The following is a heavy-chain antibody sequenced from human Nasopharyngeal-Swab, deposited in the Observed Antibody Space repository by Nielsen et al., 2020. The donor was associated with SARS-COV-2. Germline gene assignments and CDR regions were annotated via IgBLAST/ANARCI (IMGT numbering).Heavy chain of an antibody. J-gene: IGHJ4*02. CDR2: INPSGGST. CDR1: GYTFTSYY. CDR3: ARGGQYYDFWSGYYTEVPLDY. Sequence: ASVKVSCKASGYTFTSYYMHWVRQAPGQGLEWMGLINPSGGSTSYAQKFQGRVTMTRDTSTSTVYMELSSLRSEDTAVYYCARGGQYYDFWSGYYTEVPLDYWGQGTLVTVSS. V-gene: IGHV1-46*01. D-gene: IGHD3-3*01.